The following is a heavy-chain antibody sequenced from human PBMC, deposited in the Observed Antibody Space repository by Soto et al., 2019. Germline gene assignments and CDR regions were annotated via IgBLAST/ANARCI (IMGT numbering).Heavy chain of an antibody. CDR2: IYATGSS. V-gene: IGHV4-4*07. CDR3: VRDGTKNLRDWFDP. J-gene: IGHJ5*02. D-gene: IGHD1-1*01. CDR1: GASLSGYY. Sequence: ETLSLTCHVSGASLSGYYWSGIRQPPGKGLEWIGRIYATGSSDYNPSLKSRITISVDMSKKQFSLTLRSVTAADTAMYYCVRDGTKNLRDWFDPWGQGILVTVSS.